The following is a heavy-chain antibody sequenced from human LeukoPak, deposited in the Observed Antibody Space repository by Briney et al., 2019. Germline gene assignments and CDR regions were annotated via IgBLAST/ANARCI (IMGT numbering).Heavy chain of an antibody. CDR1: GFTFNSYS. J-gene: IGHJ4*02. V-gene: IGHV3-23*01. CDR3: AREPPHCGGDCFSLLDN. D-gene: IGHD2-21*02. CDR2: ISGSGGHT. Sequence: GGSLRLSCAASGFTFNSYSMSWVRQAPGKGLEWVSLISGSGGHTYYADSVKGRFTISRDDSKNTLYLDMNNLRAEDTAVFYCAREPPHCGGDCFSLLDNWGQGTLVTVSS.